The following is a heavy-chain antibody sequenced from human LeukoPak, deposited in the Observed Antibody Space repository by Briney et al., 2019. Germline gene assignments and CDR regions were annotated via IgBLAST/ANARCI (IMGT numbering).Heavy chain of an antibody. J-gene: IGHJ4*02. Sequence: GASVKVSCKASGYTFTSYGISWVRQAPGQGLEWMGWISAYNGNTNYAQKLQGRVTMTTDTITSTAYMELRRLRSDETAVYYCVRERSNYYGSVGIRGYIDDWGQGTLVTVS. CDR1: GYTFTSYG. CDR3: VRERSNYYGSVGIRGYIDD. D-gene: IGHD3-10*01. CDR2: ISAYNGNT. V-gene: IGHV1-18*01.